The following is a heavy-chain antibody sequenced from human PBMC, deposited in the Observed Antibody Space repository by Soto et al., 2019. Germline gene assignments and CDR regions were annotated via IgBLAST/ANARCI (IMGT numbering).Heavy chain of an antibody. CDR2: ISPYNGNT. V-gene: IGHV1-18*01. CDR3: ARVKGYYFDY. D-gene: IGHD2-15*01. Sequence: QVQLVQSGAEVKKPGASVKVSCKASGYTFITFDLSWVRQAPGQGLEWMAWISPYNGNTNNAQKLQGRVTMTTDTSTSTAYMELRSLRSDDTAVYYCARVKGYYFDYWGQGTLVTVSS. CDR1: GYTFITFD. J-gene: IGHJ4*02.